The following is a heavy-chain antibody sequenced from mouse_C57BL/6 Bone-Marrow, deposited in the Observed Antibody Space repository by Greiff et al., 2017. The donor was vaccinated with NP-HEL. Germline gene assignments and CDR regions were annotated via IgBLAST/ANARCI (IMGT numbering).Heavy chain of an antibody. D-gene: IGHD2-1*01. CDR1: GYTFTSYR. CDR2: INPSNGGT. Sequence: QVQLQQPGTELVKPGASVKLSCKAFGYTFTSYRMHWVKQRPRQGLEWIGNINPSNGGTNYNEKFKSKATLTVDKSSSTAYMQLSSLTSEDSAVYCCARAGGIYYGNSHAYWGQGTLVTVSA. V-gene: IGHV1-53*01. J-gene: IGHJ3*01. CDR3: ARAGGIYYGNSHAY.